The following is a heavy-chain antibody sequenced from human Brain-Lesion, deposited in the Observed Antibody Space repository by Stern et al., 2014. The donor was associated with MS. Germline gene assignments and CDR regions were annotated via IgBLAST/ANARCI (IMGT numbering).Heavy chain of an antibody. D-gene: IGHD5-18*01. Sequence: EVQLVESGGGLIQPGGSLRLSCAASGFSVSTNVMSWVRQAPGKGLESVSLMYCRGGTNYADSVKGRFTISRDSSKNTLYLQMSDLRAEDTAVYYCARKTDTAVGGDYWGPGTLVTVSS. CDR1: GFSVSTNV. CDR2: MYCRGGT. CDR3: ARKTDTAVGGDY. V-gene: IGHV3-53*01. J-gene: IGHJ4*02.